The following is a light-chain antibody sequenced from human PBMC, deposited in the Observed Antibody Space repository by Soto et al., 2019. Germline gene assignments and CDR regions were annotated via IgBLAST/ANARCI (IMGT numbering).Light chain of an antibody. V-gene: IGKV3-20*01. Sequence: EIVLTQSPGTLSLSPGERATLSCRASQSISSSFLGWYQQKPGQAPRLLIYGASSRATGIPDRFSGSGSGRDFTLTISRLEPEDFAVYYCQQYGSSPWTFGQGTKVEIK. J-gene: IGKJ1*01. CDR2: GAS. CDR1: QSISSSF. CDR3: QQYGSSPWT.